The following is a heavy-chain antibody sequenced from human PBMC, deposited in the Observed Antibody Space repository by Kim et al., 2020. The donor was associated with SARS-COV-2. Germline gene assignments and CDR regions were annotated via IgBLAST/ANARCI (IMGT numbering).Heavy chain of an antibody. J-gene: IGHJ4*02. CDR1: VVTFNTYA. D-gene: IGHD6-19*01. V-gene: IGHV3-23*01. CDR3: AGWVNPGHFDY. Sequence: GGSLRLSCAATVVTFNTYAMSWVRQAPGKGLEWFSRLSTIGGTTSHADSVKGRFSISRDGSKASLYLQMNSLRAEDTAVYYCAGWVNPGHFDYWGQGTLVTVS. CDR2: LSTIGGTT.